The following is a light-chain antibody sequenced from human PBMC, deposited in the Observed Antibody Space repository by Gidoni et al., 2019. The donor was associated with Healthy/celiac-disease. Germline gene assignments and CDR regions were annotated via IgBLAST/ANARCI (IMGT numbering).Light chain of an antibody. Sequence: DIKMTQSSSTLAASVGDKVTITCRASQSISSGFAWYQQKPGKAPKLLIYKASSLECDVPSTFSRSGSWTEFSLTIISLQPDDFATYYCQQYNSYPLTFXGXTKVXIK. CDR3: QQYNSYPLT. CDR1: QSISSG. V-gene: IGKV1-5*03. J-gene: IGKJ4*01. CDR2: KAS.